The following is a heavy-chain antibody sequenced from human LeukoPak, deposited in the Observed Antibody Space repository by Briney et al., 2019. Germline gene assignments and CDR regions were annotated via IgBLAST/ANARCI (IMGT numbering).Heavy chain of an antibody. V-gene: IGHV1-8*01. D-gene: IGHD3/OR15-3a*01. CDR3: ARWTTTYLDY. CDR1: GYTFTTHD. J-gene: IGHJ4*02. CDR2: MNPGSGDT. Sequence: ASVKVSCKASGYTFTTHDLTWVRQATGQGLEWMGWMNPGSGDTAYAQKFQGRVTMTRDTSMSTAYMELNSLGSEDTAVYYCARWTTTYLDYWGQGTLVTVSS.